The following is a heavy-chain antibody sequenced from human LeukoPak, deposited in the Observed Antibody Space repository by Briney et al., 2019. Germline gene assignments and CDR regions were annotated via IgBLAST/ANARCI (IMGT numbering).Heavy chain of an antibody. CDR2: IYPGDSDT. D-gene: IGHD1-7*01. Sequence: GESLKISCKGSGYSFTSYWIGWVRQMPGKRLERMGIIYPGDSDTRYSPSFQGQVTISADKSISTAYLQWSSLKASDTAMYYCARQGRNYEYSFDYWGQGTLVTVSS. V-gene: IGHV5-51*01. J-gene: IGHJ4*02. CDR1: GYSFTSYW. CDR3: ARQGRNYEYSFDY.